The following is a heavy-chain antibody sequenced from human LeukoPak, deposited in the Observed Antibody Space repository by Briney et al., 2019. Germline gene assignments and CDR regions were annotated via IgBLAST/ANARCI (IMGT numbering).Heavy chain of an antibody. CDR1: GGSISSSSYY. CDR3: ARAVRAHYYYYYYMDV. CDR2: INHSGST. J-gene: IGHJ6*03. Sequence: KSSETLSLTCTVSGGSISSSSYYWGWIRQPPGKGLEWIGEINHSGSTNYNPSLKSRVTISVDTSKNQFSLKLSSVTAADTAVYYCARAVRAHYYYYYYMDVWGKGTTVTVSS. D-gene: IGHD2-8*01. V-gene: IGHV4-39*07.